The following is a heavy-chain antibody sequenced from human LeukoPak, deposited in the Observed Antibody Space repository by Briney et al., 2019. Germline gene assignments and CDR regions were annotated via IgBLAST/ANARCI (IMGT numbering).Heavy chain of an antibody. Sequence: PGGSLRLSCAASRFSFSSYSMNWVRQAPGKGLEWVSSISTSGDYKYYADSVMGRFTISRDNAENSLYLQMNSLRAEDTAVYYCARDSGSPHFWGQGTLVTVSS. J-gene: IGHJ4*02. CDR1: RFSFSSYS. CDR3: ARDSGSPHF. D-gene: IGHD3-10*01. V-gene: IGHV3-21*01. CDR2: ISTSGDYK.